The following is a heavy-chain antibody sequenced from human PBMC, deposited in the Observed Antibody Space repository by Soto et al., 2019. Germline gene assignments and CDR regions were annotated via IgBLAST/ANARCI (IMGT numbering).Heavy chain of an antibody. CDR2: IYYSGST. J-gene: IGHJ4*02. Sequence: SETLSLTCTVSGGSISSSSYYWGWIRQPPGKGLEWIGSIYYSGSTYYNPSLKSRVTISVDTSKNQFSLKLSSVTAADTAVYYCARETGHCSGGSCYLNFDYWGQGTLVTVSS. V-gene: IGHV4-39*07. D-gene: IGHD2-15*01. CDR3: ARETGHCSGGSCYLNFDY. CDR1: GGSISSSSYY.